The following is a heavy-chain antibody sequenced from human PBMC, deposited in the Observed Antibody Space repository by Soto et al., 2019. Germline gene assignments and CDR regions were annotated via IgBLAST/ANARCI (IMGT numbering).Heavy chain of an antibody. Sequence: QAQLVQSGAEVKKPGSSVKVSCKVSGGTFRRNAISWVRQAPGQGLEWMGGIIPIYGSANYAQNFQGRVTISADESTSTAYMELVNLRSQDTAVYYCARDEGYSGYAEGTDVWGQGTTVTVSS. V-gene: IGHV1-69*12. CDR1: GGTFRRNA. J-gene: IGHJ6*02. CDR3: ARDEGYSGYAEGTDV. CDR2: IIPIYGSA. D-gene: IGHD5-12*01.